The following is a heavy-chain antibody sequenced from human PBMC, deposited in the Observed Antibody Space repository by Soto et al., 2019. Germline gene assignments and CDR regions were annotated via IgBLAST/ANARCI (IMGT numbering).Heavy chain of an antibody. CDR2: ISTSNGDA. CDR3: ARDTAYTPSY. J-gene: IGHJ4*02. D-gene: IGHD2-2*02. Sequence: ASVEVSCKDSGYTFKGYGISWVRQAPGHGHKWKGWISTSNGDAGYAQKLQGRVTMTTDTSTSTAYMELRSLRSHDTAGSYCARDTAYTPSYCGQGTLVTVSS. V-gene: IGHV1-18*01. CDR1: GYTFKGYG.